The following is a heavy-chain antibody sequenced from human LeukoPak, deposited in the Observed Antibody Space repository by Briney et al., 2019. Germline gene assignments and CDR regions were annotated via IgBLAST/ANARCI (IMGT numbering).Heavy chain of an antibody. J-gene: IGHJ5*02. CDR2: INQDGSEK. CDR1: GFTFSSYW. CDR3: AGDRGWFDP. V-gene: IGHV3-7*01. Sequence: PGGSLRLSCGASGFTFSSYWMSWVRQAPGKGLEWVANINQDGSEKYYVDSVKGRFTISRGNAKNSLFLQMNTLRAEDTAVYYCAGDRGWFDPWGQGTLVTVSS.